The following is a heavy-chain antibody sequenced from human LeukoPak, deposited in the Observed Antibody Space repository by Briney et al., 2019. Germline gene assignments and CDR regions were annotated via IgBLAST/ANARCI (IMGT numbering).Heavy chain of an antibody. Sequence: SETLSLTCAVYGGSFSGYYWSWIRQPPGKGLEWIGEINHSGSTNYNPSLKSRATISVDTSKNQFSLKLSSVTAADMAVYYCARGNRIEWLRRQTKHYYFDYWGQGTLVTVSS. CDR3: ARGNRIEWLRRQTKHYYFDY. CDR1: GGSFSGYY. V-gene: IGHV4-34*01. CDR2: INHSGST. D-gene: IGHD5-12*01. J-gene: IGHJ4*02.